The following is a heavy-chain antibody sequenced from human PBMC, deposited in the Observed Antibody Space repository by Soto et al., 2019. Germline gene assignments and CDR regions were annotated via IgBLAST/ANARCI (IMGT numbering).Heavy chain of an antibody. CDR2: IYHSGST. CDR1: GGSISSGGYS. V-gene: IGHV4-30-2*01. CDR3: ARDRYGDYSLDS. D-gene: IGHD4-17*01. Sequence: TLSLTCAVSGGSISSGGYSWSWIRQPPGKGLEWIGYIYHSGSTYYNPSLKGRFTISRDNAENSLYLQLNSLRAEDTAVYYCARDRYGDYSLDSWGQGTLVTVSS. J-gene: IGHJ4*02.